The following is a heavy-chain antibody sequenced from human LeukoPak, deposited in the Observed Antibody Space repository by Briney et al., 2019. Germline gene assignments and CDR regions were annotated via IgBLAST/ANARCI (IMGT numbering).Heavy chain of an antibody. V-gene: IGHV3-30*18. D-gene: IGHD3-10*01. CDR3: AKGLKGSGSYYTLFDY. CDR2: ISYDGSNK. CDR1: GFTFSSYG. Sequence: GRSLRLSCAASGFTFSSYGMHWVRQAPGKGLEWVAVISYDGSNKYYADSVKGRFTISRDNSKNTLYLQMNSLRAEDTAVYYCAKGLKGSGSYYTLFDYWGQGTPVTVSS. J-gene: IGHJ4*02.